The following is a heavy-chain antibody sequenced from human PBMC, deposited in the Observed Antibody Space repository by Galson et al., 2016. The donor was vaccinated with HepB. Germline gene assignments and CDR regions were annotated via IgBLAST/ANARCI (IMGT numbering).Heavy chain of an antibody. D-gene: IGHD3-22*01. CDR2: IKPDGSER. CDR3: ALYYYDSTGFVEYFQH. J-gene: IGHJ1*01. CDR1: GFTFGSVW. Sequence: SLRLSCATSGFTFGSVWMSWVRQAPGKGLEWVANIKPDGSERYYVDSLKGRFTISRDHAENSLNLQMNNLRAEDTAVYFCALYYYDSTGFVEYFQHWGQGTRVTVSS. V-gene: IGHV3-7*03.